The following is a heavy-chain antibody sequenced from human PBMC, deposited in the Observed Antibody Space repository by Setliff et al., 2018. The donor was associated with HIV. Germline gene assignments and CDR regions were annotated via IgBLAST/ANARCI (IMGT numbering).Heavy chain of an antibody. CDR1: GGTFSGYA. Sequence: SVKVSCKASGGTFSGYAINWVRQAPGQGLEWMGGIIPLFGTAHYAQRFRGRVTITADDSTSTAYVELSSLKIEDTAVYYCTRDFRYYDTSGYYFYSDAFDIWGQGTMVTVSS. CDR2: IIPLFGTA. CDR3: TRDFRYYDTSGYYFYSDAFDI. J-gene: IGHJ3*02. V-gene: IGHV1-69*13. D-gene: IGHD3-22*01.